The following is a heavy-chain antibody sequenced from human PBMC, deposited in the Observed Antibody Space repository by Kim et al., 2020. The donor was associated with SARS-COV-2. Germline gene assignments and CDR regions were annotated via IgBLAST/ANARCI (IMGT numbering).Heavy chain of an antibody. J-gene: IGHJ4*02. D-gene: IGHD3-10*02. CDR2: IYYSGST. CDR1: FFSIRIYY. V-gene: IGHV4-59*01. CDR3: ARVYYYVLDY. Sequence: PFLPFPFSFFSIRIYYLLLLRPPPGKGLEWIGYIYYSGSTNYNPSLKSRVTISVDTSKNQFSLKLSSVTAADTAVYYCARVYYYVLDYWGQGTLVTVSS.